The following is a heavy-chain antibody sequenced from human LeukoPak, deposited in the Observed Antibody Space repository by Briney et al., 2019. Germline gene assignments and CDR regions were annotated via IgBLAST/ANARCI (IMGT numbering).Heavy chain of an antibody. CDR3: ARDRGWLTSDY. V-gene: IGHV3-7*03. CDR2: IKEDGSEK. J-gene: IGHJ4*02. CDR1: GFTFSTDW. Sequence: GGSLRLSCAASGFTFSTDWMGWVRQAPGKGREGLGNIKEDGSEKYYVDFVKGRFTISRDNAKNSLSLQMNRLRVEDTPVYSCARDRGWLTSDYWGQGTLATVPS. D-gene: IGHD6-19*01.